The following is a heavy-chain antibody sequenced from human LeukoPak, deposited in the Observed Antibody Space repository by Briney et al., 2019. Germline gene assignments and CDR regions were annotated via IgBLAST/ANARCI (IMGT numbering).Heavy chain of an antibody. Sequence: GGSLRLSCAASGLTFSNYAMTWVRQAPGKGLEWVAVISYDGSNKYYADSVKGRFTISRDNSKNTLYLQMNSLRAEDTAVYYCAREERGYFDYWGQGTLVTVSS. CDR2: ISYDGSNK. D-gene: IGHD1-1*01. J-gene: IGHJ4*02. V-gene: IGHV3-30*04. CDR1: GLTFSNYA. CDR3: AREERGYFDY.